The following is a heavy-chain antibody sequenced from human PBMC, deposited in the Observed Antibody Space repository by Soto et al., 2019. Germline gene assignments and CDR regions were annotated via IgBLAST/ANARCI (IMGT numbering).Heavy chain of an antibody. CDR3: ARIIAAAGGRRYVDR. D-gene: IGHD6-13*01. CDR2: INSSSSYT. V-gene: IGHV3-11*05. J-gene: IGHJ2*01. CDR1: GFNFSDYY. Sequence: QVQLVESGGGLVKPGGSLRLSCAASGFNFSDYYMSWIRQAPGQGLERVSYINSSSSYTNHADSVKGRFTISRDNAKNSLYLQMNSLRAEDTAIYYCARIIAAAGGRRYVDRWGRGTLVTVSS.